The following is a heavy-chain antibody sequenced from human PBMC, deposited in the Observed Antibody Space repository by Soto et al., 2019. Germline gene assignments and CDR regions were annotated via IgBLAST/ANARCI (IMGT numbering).Heavy chain of an antibody. V-gene: IGHV3-74*01. D-gene: IGHD5-12*01. CDR3: AKDRLCCGYDAFLDY. J-gene: IGHJ4*02. CDR1: GFTFSSYW. Sequence: PGGSLRLSCAASGFTFSSYWMHWVRQAPGKGLVWVSRINSDGSSTSYADSVKGRFTISRDNAKNTLYLQMNSLRAEDTAVYYCAKDRLCCGYDAFLDYWGQGTLVTVSS. CDR2: INSDGSST.